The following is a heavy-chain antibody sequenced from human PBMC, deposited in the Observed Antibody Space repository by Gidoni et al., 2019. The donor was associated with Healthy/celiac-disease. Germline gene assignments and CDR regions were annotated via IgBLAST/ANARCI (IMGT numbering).Heavy chain of an antibody. J-gene: IGHJ6*02. Sequence: QVQLQESGPGLVTPSQTLSLTCTVSGGSISSGSYYWNWIRQPAGKGLEWLGRIYTSGSTNYNPSLKSRVTMSVDTSKNQFSLKLSSVTAADTAVYYCARDQPRDIYYDCGMDVWGQGTTVTVSS. CDR1: GGSISSGSYY. V-gene: IGHV4-61*02. CDR3: ARDQPRDIYYDCGMDV. CDR2: IYTSGST.